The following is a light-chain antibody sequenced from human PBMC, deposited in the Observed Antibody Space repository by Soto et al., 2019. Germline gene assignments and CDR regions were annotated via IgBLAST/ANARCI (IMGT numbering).Light chain of an antibody. Sequence: QSVLTQSASVSGSPGQSITMSCAGASSDVGSYNLVSWYQQYPGKAPKLIIYEGNKRPSGVSNRFSGSGSGNTASLTISGLQAEDAADYYCCSYTGSSTSFGGGTKVTVL. CDR2: EGN. V-gene: IGLV2-23*01. J-gene: IGLJ3*02. CDR3: CSYTGSSTS. CDR1: SSDVGSYNL.